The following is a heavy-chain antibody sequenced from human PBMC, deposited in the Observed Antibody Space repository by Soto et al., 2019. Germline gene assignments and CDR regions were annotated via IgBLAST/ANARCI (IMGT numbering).Heavy chain of an antibody. CDR3: ARGLTRAGDFWSGYYVAPDAFDI. V-gene: IGHV1-3*01. Sequence: ASVKVSCKASGYTFTSYAMHWLRQAPGQRLEWMGWINAGNGNTKYSQKFQGRVTITRDTSASTAYMELSSLRSEDTAVYYCARGLTRAGDFWSGYYVAPDAFDIWGQGTMVTVSS. CDR1: GYTFTSYA. J-gene: IGHJ3*02. CDR2: INAGNGNT. D-gene: IGHD3-3*01.